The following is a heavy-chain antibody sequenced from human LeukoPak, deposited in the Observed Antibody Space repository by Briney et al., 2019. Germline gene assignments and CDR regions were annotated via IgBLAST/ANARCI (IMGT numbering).Heavy chain of an antibody. D-gene: IGHD6-13*01. J-gene: IGHJ5*02. CDR1: GGSISSSSYY. Sequence: SETLSLTCTVSGGSISSSSYYWGWIRQPPGKGLEWIGEINHSGSTNYNPSLKSRVTISVDTSKNQFSLKLSSVAAAGTAVYYCARALVAAAGRWFDPWGQGTLVTVSS. CDR2: INHSGST. V-gene: IGHV4-39*07. CDR3: ARALVAAAGRWFDP.